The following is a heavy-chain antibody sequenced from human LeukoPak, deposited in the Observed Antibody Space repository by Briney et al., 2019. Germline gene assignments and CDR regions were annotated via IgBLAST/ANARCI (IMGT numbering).Heavy chain of an antibody. D-gene: IGHD4-23*01. J-gene: IGHJ3*02. CDR1: GFTFSNYW. CDR3: ARSFEPTVVDPFDI. Sequence: RSGGSLRLSCAASGFTFSNYWMTWVRQAPGKGLEWVANIKQDGSETYYVDSVKGRFTISRDNAKNSLYLQMNSLRAEDTAVYYCARSFEPTVVDPFDIWGQGTMVTVSS. CDR2: IKQDGSET. V-gene: IGHV3-7*04.